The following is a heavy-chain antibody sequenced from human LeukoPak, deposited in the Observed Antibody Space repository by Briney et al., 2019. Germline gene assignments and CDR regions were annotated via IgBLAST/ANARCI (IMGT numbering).Heavy chain of an antibody. CDR1: GGTFSSYA. CDR3: ASLSPRRILWWWGFDP. J-gene: IGHJ5*02. V-gene: IGHV1-69*13. CDR2: IIPIFGTA. D-gene: IGHD2-21*01. Sequence: ASVKVSCKASGGTFSSYAISWVRQAPGQGLEWMGGIIPIFGTANYAQKFQGRVTITADESTSTAYMELSSLRSEDTAVYYCASLSPRRILWWWGFDPWGQGTLVTVSS.